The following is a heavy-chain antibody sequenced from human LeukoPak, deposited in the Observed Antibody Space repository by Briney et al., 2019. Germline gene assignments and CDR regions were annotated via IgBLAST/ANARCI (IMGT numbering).Heavy chain of an antibody. D-gene: IGHD4-17*01. Sequence: RSSENLSLTCTVSGGSISSYYWSWMWQPPGKGLEWIGYIYYSGSTNYNPSLNSRATISVDTSKNQFSLKLSSVTAADTAVYYCARVGINPGDHFYSGMDVWGQGTTVTVSS. J-gene: IGHJ6*02. CDR3: ARVGINPGDHFYSGMDV. CDR2: IYYSGST. CDR1: GGSISSYY. V-gene: IGHV4-59*01.